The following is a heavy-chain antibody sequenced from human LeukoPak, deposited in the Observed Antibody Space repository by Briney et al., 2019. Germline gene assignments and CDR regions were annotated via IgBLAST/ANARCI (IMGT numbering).Heavy chain of an antibody. D-gene: IGHD6-6*01. CDR2: IIPIFGTA. CDR1: GGTYSSYA. CDR3: ASLNKAVYSSSWGYFDY. V-gene: IGHV1-69*05. Sequence: SVKVSCKASGGTYSSYAISWVRQAPGQGLEWMGGIIPIFGTANYAQKFQGRVTITTDESTSTAYMELSSLRSEDTAVYYCASLNKAVYSSSWGYFDYWGQGTLVTVSS. J-gene: IGHJ4*02.